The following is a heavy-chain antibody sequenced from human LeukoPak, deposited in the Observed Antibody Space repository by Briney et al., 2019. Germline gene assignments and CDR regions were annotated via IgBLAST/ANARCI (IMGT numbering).Heavy chain of an antibody. J-gene: IGHJ5*02. CDR3: AKDPTSVGGRHDWLLDS. CDR2: IGFGDDSA. Sequence: GGSLRLSCAASGFTFSSYSMSWVRQAPGKGLEWVSTIGFGDDSAYYADSVKGRFTISRDNSKNTLYLQMNYLRAEDTAVYYCAKDPTSVGGRHDWLLDSWGQGTLVTVSS. V-gene: IGHV3-23*01. CDR1: GFTFSSYS. D-gene: IGHD3-9*01.